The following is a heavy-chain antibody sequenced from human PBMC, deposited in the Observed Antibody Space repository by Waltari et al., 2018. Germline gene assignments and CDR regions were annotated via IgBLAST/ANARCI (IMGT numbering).Heavy chain of an antibody. CDR2: ISDDGYVT. V-gene: IGHV3-23*01. D-gene: IGHD6-13*01. J-gene: IGHJ4*02. Sequence: EVQLLESGGGLVQPGGSLRLSCAASGFTFSTVRFSWVRQAPGKGLEWVSGISDDGYVTHYADSLKGRFTISRDSSRKTLYLQMNSLSADDTAVYYCARGGITWYGFDYWGQGTLVTVSS. CDR3: ARGGITWYGFDY. CDR1: GFTFSTVR.